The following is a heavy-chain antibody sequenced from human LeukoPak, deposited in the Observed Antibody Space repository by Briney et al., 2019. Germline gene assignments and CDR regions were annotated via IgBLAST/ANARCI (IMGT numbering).Heavy chain of an antibody. Sequence: GGSLRLSCAASGFTFSDYYMSWIRQAPGKGLEWISYITSSSSDTNYADSVKGRFTISGDNAKKSLYLQMNSLRAEDTAVYYCARDYDILTGYFRGGFDYWGQGTLVTVSS. J-gene: IGHJ4*02. V-gene: IGHV3-11*05. CDR2: ITSSSSDT. CDR3: ARDYDILTGYFRGGFDY. D-gene: IGHD3-9*01. CDR1: GFTFSDYY.